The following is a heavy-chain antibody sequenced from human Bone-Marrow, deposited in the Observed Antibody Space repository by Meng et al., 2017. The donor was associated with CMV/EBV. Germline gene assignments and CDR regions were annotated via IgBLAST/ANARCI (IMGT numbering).Heavy chain of an antibody. V-gene: IGHV3-48*03. D-gene: IGHD6-6*01. CDR3: AREEYTSSAPFDY. Sequence: GGSLRLSCAASGFTFSGYEMNWVRQAPGKGLEGVSYISSSGGSIFYADSVKGRFTVSRDNAKNSLYLQMNSLRAEDTAVYYCAREEYTSSAPFDYWGQGTLVTVSS. J-gene: IGHJ4*02. CDR2: ISSSGGSI. CDR1: GFTFSGYE.